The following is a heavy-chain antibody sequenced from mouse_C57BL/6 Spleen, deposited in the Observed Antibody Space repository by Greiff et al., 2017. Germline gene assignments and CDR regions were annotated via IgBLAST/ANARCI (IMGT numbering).Heavy chain of an antibody. J-gene: IGHJ1*03. V-gene: IGHV3-1*01. Sequence: EVKLMESGPGMVKPSQSLSLTCTVTGYSITSGYDWHWIRHFPGNKLEWMGYISYSGSTNYNPSLKSRISITHDTSKNHFFLKLNSVTTEDTATYDCAREGIYYGNYVYFDVWGTGTTVTVSS. CDR1: GYSITSGYD. CDR3: AREGIYYGNYVYFDV. D-gene: IGHD2-1*01. CDR2: ISYSGST.